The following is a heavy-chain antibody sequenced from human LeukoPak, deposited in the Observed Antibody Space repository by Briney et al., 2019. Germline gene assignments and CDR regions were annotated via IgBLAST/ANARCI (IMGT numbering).Heavy chain of an antibody. Sequence: GGSLRLSCAASGFAFSSYAMSWVRQAPGKGRGWVSAISGSGGSTYYADSVKGRFTISRDNSKNTLYLQMNSLRAEDTAVYYCAKVAAPYDYSNTGYFDYWGQGTLVTVSS. V-gene: IGHV3-23*01. J-gene: IGHJ4*02. CDR2: ISGSGGST. CDR1: GFAFSSYA. D-gene: IGHD4-11*01. CDR3: AKVAAPYDYSNTGYFDY.